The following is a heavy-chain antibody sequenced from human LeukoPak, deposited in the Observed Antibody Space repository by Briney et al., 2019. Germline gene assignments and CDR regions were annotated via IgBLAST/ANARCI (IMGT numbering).Heavy chain of an antibody. CDR2: ISWNSGSI. Sequence: PGGSLRLSCAASGFTFDDYAMHWVRQAPGKGLEWVSGISWNSGSIGYADSVKGRFTISRDNAKNSLYLQMNSLRAEDTALYYCAKDLTAMADYYYGMDVWGQGTTVTVSS. CDR1: GFTFDDYA. D-gene: IGHD5-18*01. V-gene: IGHV3-9*01. J-gene: IGHJ6*02. CDR3: AKDLTAMADYYYGMDV.